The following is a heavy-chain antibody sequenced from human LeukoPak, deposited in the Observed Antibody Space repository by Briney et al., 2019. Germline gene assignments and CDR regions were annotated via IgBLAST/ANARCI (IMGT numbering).Heavy chain of an antibody. CDR3: ARVLKDSSGYYFLYYFDY. J-gene: IGHJ4*02. D-gene: IGHD3-22*01. CDR2: ISAYNGNT. CDR1: GYTFTSYG. V-gene: IGHV1-18*01. Sequence: VASVTVSCKASGYTFTSYGISWVRQAPGQGLEWMGWISAYNGNTNYAQKLQGRVTMTTDTSTSTAYMELRSLRSDDTAVYYCARVLKDSSGYYFLYYFDYWGQGTLVTASS.